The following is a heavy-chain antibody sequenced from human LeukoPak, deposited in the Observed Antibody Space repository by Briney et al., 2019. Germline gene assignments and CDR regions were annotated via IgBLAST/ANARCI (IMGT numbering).Heavy chain of an antibody. V-gene: IGHV3-33*01. Sequence: GRSLSLSCAVSGFTFSSYGMHCVRQAPGEGLEWYSGKRYDGRNTYYADSVKGRFTISSDNSKNTLYLKMSCLRAEDTAVYYCGTSYSWAVVDHWGQGTLVTVSS. J-gene: IGHJ4*02. CDR3: GTSYSWAVVDH. D-gene: IGHD5-18*01. CDR2: KRYDGRNT. CDR1: GFTFSSYG.